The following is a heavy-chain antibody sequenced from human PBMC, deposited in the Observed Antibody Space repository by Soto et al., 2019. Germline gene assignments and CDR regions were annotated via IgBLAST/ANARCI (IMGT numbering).Heavy chain of an antibody. CDR2: IIPIFGTA. Sequence: SVKVSCKASGGTFSSYAIGWVRQAPGQGLEWMGGIIPIFGTANYAQKFQGRVTITADKSTSTAYMELSSLRSEDTAVYYCARDGIAVAIYGMDVWGQGTTVTVSS. CDR3: ARDGIAVAIYGMDV. D-gene: IGHD6-19*01. J-gene: IGHJ6*02. V-gene: IGHV1-69*06. CDR1: GGTFSSYA.